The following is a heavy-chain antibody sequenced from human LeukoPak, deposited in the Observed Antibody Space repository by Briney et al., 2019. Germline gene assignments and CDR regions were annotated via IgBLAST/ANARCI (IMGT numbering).Heavy chain of an antibody. CDR1: GVSISRGSYF. CDR3: ARDRDIVVGPAVRGALKLAAFDI. V-gene: IGHV4-61*02. D-gene: IGHD2-2*01. J-gene: IGHJ3*02. CDR2: IYTSGST. Sequence: SETLSLTCSVSGVSISRGSYFWSWIRQPAGKGLEWIGRIYTSGSTNYNPSLKSRVTISVDTSKNQFSLKLSYVTVADTAVYYFARDRDIVVGPAVRGALKLAAFDIWVQGTMVTVSS.